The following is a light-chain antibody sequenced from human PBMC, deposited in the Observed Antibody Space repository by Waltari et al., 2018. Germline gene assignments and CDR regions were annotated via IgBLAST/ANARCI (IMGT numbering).Light chain of an antibody. Sequence: EIVMTQSPATLSVSPGERATLSCRASESVSSNVAWYQQKSGQAPRLLIYGASTRATGVPAKFRGSGSGTDFTLTISSLQSEDFAVYYCQQYYHWVAFGGGTWVQIK. J-gene: IGKJ4*01. CDR1: ESVSSN. CDR2: GAS. CDR3: QQYYHWVA. V-gene: IGKV3-15*01.